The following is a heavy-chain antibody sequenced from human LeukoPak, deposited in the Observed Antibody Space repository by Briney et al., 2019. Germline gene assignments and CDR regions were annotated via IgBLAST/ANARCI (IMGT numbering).Heavy chain of an antibody. Sequence: ASVKVSCKASGYTFTSYGISWVRQAPGQGLEWMGIINPSGGSTSYAQKFQGRVTMTRDTSTSTVYMELSSLRSEDTAVYYCAREGSSSRTNYWGQGALVTVSS. D-gene: IGHD6-13*01. CDR3: AREGSSSRTNY. J-gene: IGHJ4*02. CDR2: INPSGGST. CDR1: GYTFTSYG. V-gene: IGHV1-46*01.